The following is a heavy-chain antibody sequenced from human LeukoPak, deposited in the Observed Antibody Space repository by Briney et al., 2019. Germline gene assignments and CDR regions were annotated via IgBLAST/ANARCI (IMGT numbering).Heavy chain of an antibody. D-gene: IGHD3-3*01. V-gene: IGHV4-38-2*01. Sequence: SETLSLTCAVSGYSISSGYYWGWIRQPPGKGLEWIGSIYHSGSTYYNPSLKSRVTISVDTSKNQFSLKLSSLTAADTAVYYCARAYDFWSGYYLDYWGQGTLVTVSS. J-gene: IGHJ4*02. CDR2: IYHSGST. CDR3: ARAYDFWSGYYLDY. CDR1: GYSISSGYY.